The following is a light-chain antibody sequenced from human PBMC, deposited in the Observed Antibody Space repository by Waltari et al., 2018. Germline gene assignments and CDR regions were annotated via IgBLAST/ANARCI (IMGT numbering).Light chain of an antibody. CDR2: DVN. V-gene: IGLV2-8*01. CDR3: SSYAGSNTYV. Sequence: QSALTQPPSASGSPGQSVTISCTGTSSDVGGYNFVSWYQQHPGKATKLMISDVNKRPSGVPDRFSVSKSGDTASLTVSGLHADDEADYYCSSYAGSNTYVFGTGTRVTVL. CDR1: SSDVGGYNF. J-gene: IGLJ1*01.